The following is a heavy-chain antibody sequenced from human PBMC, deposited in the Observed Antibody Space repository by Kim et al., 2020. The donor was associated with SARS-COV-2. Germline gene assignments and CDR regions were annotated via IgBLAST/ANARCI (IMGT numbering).Heavy chain of an antibody. Sequence: ASVKVSCKASGYTFTGYYMHWVRQAPGQGLEWMGRINPNSGGTNYAQKFQGRVTMTRDTSISTAYMELSRLRSDDTAVYYCARPTGTTVDYYGMDVWGQGTTVTVSS. CDR3: ARPTGTTVDYYGMDV. CDR1: GYTFTGYY. CDR2: INPNSGGT. V-gene: IGHV1-2*06. D-gene: IGHD1-7*01. J-gene: IGHJ6*02.